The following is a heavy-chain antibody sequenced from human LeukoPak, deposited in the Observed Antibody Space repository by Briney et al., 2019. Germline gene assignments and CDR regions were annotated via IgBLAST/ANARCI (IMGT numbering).Heavy chain of an antibody. CDR2: IIPILGIA. D-gene: IGHD2-8*01. Sequence: ASVKVSCKASGGTFSSYTISWVRPAPGQGLEWMGRIIPILGIANYAQKFQGRVTITADKSTSTAYMELSSLRSEDTAVYYCASEMVYAADYWGQGTLVTVSS. CDR3: ASEMVYAADY. J-gene: IGHJ4*02. CDR1: GGTFSSYT. V-gene: IGHV1-69*02.